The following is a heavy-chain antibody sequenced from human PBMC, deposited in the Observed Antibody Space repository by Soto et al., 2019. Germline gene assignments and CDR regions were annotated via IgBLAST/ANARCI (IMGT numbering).Heavy chain of an antibody. CDR1: GYTFTSYD. D-gene: IGHD4-17*01. CDR3: ARRYGDYAENDY. V-gene: IGHV1-8*01. CDR2: MNPNSGNT. J-gene: IGHJ4*02. Sequence: ASVKVSCKASGYTFTSYDINWVRQATGQGLEWMGWMNPNSGNTGYAQKFQGRVTMTRNTSTSTAYMELRSLRSDDTAVYYCARRYGDYAENDYWGQGTLVTVSS.